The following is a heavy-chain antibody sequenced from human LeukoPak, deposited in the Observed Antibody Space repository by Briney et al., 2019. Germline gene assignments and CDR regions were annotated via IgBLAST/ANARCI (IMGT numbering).Heavy chain of an antibody. CDR2: ISWNSGSI. CDR3: AKDRVTMVRGAPFDY. CDR1: GFTFDDYA. J-gene: IGHJ4*02. V-gene: IGHV3-9*01. D-gene: IGHD3-10*01. Sequence: PGRSLRLSCAASGFTFDDYAMHWVRQAPGKGLEWVSGISWNSGSIGYADSVKGRFTISRDNAKNSLYLQMNSLRAEDTALYYYAKDRVTMVRGAPFDYWGQGTLVTVSS.